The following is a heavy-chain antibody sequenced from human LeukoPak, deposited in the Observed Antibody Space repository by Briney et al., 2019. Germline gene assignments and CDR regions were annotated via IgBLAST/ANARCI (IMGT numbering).Heavy chain of an antibody. V-gene: IGHV1-2*06. Sequence: ASVKVSCKASGYTFTGYYMHWVRQAPGQGLEWMGRINPNSGGTNYAQKFQGRVTMTRDTSISTAYMELSRLRSDDTAVYYCAITTGFYGSGSYYSPLLYWGQGTLVTVSS. CDR1: GYTFTGYY. CDR3: AITTGFYGSGSYYSPLLY. J-gene: IGHJ4*02. CDR2: INPNSGGT. D-gene: IGHD3-10*01.